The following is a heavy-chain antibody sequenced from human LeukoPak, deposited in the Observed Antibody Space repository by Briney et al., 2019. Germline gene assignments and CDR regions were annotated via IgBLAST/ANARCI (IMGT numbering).Heavy chain of an antibody. V-gene: IGHV7-4-1*02. CDR3: ARRQYTYGQYYFDY. Sequence: ASVKVSCKASGYTFTSYAMHWVRQAPGQGLEWMGWINTNTGNPTYAQGFTGRFVFSLDTSVSTAYLQISSLKAEDTAVYYCARRQYTYGQYYFDYWGQGTLVTVSS. J-gene: IGHJ4*02. CDR2: INTNTGNP. CDR1: GYTFTSYA. D-gene: IGHD5-18*01.